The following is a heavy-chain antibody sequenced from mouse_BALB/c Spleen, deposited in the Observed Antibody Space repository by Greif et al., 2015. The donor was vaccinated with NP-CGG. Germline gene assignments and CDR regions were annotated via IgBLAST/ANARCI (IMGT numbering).Heavy chain of an antibody. CDR1: GFTFSSFG. D-gene: IGHD1-1*01. V-gene: IGHV5-17*02. J-gene: IGHJ2*01. CDR3: ARGRAGYGSSSYYFDY. Sequence: EVQLQQSGGGLVQPGGSRKLSCAASGFTFSSFGMHWVRQAPEKGLEWVAYISSGGSTIYYADTVKGRLTISRDNPKNTLFLQMTSLRSEDTAMYYCARGRAGYGSSSYYFDYWGQGTTLTVSS. CDR2: ISSGGSTI.